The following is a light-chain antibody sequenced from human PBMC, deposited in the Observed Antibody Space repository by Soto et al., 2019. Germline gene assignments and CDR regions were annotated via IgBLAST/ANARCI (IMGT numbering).Light chain of an antibody. V-gene: IGKV3-20*01. J-gene: IGKJ1*01. CDR2: GAS. Sequence: DIVLTQSPDTFSLSPGERATLSCRASHSVSSSNFAWYQQKPAQAPRLLIYGASRRAPGIPERFSGSGSGTDFTLTISRLEPEDFAVYYCQQYLTSPKTFGQGTKVDIK. CDR1: HSVSSSN. CDR3: QQYLTSPKT.